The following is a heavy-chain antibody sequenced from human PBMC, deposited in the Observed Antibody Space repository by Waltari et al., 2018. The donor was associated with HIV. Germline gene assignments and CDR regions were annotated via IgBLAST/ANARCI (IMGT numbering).Heavy chain of an antibody. J-gene: IGHJ4*02. Sequence: VSCKASGYNFASFDINWVRRATGQGLEWMGWMSINSGNAGYGQRFKGRLTLTRDTSIDMAYMELNSLTPQDTAVYYCVTSRPGAVFGDFWGQGTPVTVSS. V-gene: IGHV1-8*01. CDR2: MSINSGNA. CDR3: VTSRPGAVFGDF. CDR1: GYNFASFD. D-gene: IGHD3-3*01.